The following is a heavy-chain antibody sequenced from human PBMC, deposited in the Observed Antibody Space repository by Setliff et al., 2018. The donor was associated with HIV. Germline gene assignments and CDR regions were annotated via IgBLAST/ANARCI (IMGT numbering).Heavy chain of an antibody. CDR1: GDSVNDRSYF. J-gene: IGHJ4*02. CDR2: FYYNGDS. CDR3: ARDYFGSLDY. V-gene: IGHV4-39*02. D-gene: IGHD3-10*01. Sequence: SETLSLTCTVSGDSVNDRSYFWGWIRQPPGKGLEWIGTFYYNGDSRYNPSLESRVTISVDTSTNQVSLKLRSVTAADTAFYYCARDYFGSLDYWGQGTLVTVSS.